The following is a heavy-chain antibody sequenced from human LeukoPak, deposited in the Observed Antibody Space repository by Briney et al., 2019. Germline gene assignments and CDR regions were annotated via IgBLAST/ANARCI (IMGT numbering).Heavy chain of an antibody. CDR3: ARGRRSWYYFDY. CDR2: INPNSGGT. D-gene: IGHD6-13*01. CDR1: GYTFTGYY. J-gene: IGHJ4*02. Sequence: ASVKVSCKASGYTFTGYYTHWVRQAPGQGLEWMGWINPNSGGTNYAQKFQGRVTMIRDTSISTAYMELSRLRSDDTAVYYCARGRRSWYYFDYWGQGTLVTVSS. V-gene: IGHV1-2*02.